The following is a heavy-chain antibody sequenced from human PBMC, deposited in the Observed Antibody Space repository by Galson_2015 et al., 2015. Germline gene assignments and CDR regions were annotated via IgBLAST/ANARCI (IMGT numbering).Heavy chain of an antibody. CDR1: GFTFSSYG. Sequence: SLRLSCAASGFTFSSYGMHWVRQAPGKGLEWVAGISNDGRKMYYVDSVKGRFIISRDNSKYTRTRNTLYLQMNNLKPEDTAAYFCVRGGYNSGWPPFDAWGRGTLVAVSS. D-gene: IGHD5-12*01. J-gene: IGHJ4*02. CDR3: VRGGYNSGWPPFDA. CDR2: ISNDGRKM. V-gene: IGHV3-30*03.